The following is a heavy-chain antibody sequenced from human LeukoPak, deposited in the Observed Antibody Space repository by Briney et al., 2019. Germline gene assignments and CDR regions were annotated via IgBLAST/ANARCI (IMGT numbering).Heavy chain of an antibody. Sequence: ASVKVSCKASGYTFTSYYMHLVRQAPGQGLEWMEIINPSGGSTSYAQKFQGRATMTRDTSTSTVYMELSSLRSEDTAVYYCARDTYDSSGYFIYYFDYWGQGTLVTVSS. J-gene: IGHJ4*02. CDR3: ARDTYDSSGYFIYYFDY. CDR2: INPSGGST. CDR1: GYTFTSYY. D-gene: IGHD3-22*01. V-gene: IGHV1-46*01.